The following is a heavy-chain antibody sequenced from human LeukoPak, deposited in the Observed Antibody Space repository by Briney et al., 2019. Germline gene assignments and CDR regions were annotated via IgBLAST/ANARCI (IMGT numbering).Heavy chain of an antibody. J-gene: IGHJ4*02. V-gene: IGHV1-58*02. D-gene: IGHD2-21*01. Sequence: TSVKVSCKAFGLTFSTSAMQWVRQTRGQGLEWIGWTVLGSGDTNYAQSLKERVTITRDMSTSTAYMEVSSLTSDDTAMYYCAAGFSNRGHIYWGQGTLVTVSS. CDR1: GLTFSTSA. CDR3: AAGFSNRGHIY. CDR2: TVLGSGDT.